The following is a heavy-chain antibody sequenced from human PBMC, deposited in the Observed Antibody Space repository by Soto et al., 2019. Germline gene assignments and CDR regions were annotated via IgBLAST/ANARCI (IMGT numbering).Heavy chain of an antibody. V-gene: IGHV4-34*01. Sequence: QVQLQQWGAGLLRPSETLSLTCAVYGGSFSGYYWSWIRQPPGKGLEWIGEINHSGSTNYNPSLKSRVTMSVDTSTNQFSLRLSSVTAADTAVFYCARGRYKSDTSGPYFDYWGQGTLVTVSS. D-gene: IGHD3-22*01. J-gene: IGHJ4*02. CDR1: GGSFSGYY. CDR2: INHSGST. CDR3: ARGRYKSDTSGPYFDY.